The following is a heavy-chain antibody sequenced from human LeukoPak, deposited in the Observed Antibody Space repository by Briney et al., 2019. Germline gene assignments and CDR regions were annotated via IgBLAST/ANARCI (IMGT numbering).Heavy chain of an antibody. CDR3: ASNEDIVVVSA. J-gene: IGHJ5*02. CDR2: ISSSGTNI. Sequence: GGSLRLSCAASGFTFSDYYMSWIRQAPGKGLEWVSYISSSGTNIYYADSVKGRFTISRDNAKNSLYLQMNSLRAEDTAVYYCASNEDIVVVSAWGQGTLVTVSS. D-gene: IGHD2-2*01. V-gene: IGHV3-11*01. CDR1: GFTFSDYY.